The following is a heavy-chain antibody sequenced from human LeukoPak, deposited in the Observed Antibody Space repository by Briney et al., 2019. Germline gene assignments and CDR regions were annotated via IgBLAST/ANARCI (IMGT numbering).Heavy chain of an antibody. CDR3: GKNRYSGSLSPFDI. CDR2: ITGGGGNT. V-gene: IGHV3-23*01. CDR1: GFTFTSYT. Sequence: GGSLRLSCAASGFTFTSYTMYWVRQAPGKGLEWVSAITGGGGNTYYADSVKGRFTISRDNSKNTLYLQMNSLRAEDTAVYYCGKNRYSGSLSPFDIWGQGTMVTVSS. J-gene: IGHJ3*02. D-gene: IGHD1-26*01.